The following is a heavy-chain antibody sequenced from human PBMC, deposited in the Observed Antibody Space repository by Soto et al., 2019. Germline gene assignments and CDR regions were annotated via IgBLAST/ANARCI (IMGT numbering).Heavy chain of an antibody. V-gene: IGHV3-23*01. CDR1: GITFSRYD. CDR3: ATNAWDL. D-gene: IGHD2-2*01. Sequence: EVQLLECGGGLVQPGGSLRLSCEASGITFSRYDMSWVRQAPGKGLEWVSAINGGRSFYGDSVEGRFTVSRDNSKNTLYLQMNSLRVEDTAIYYCATNAWDLWSQGTLVTVSS. J-gene: IGHJ5*02. CDR2: INGGRS.